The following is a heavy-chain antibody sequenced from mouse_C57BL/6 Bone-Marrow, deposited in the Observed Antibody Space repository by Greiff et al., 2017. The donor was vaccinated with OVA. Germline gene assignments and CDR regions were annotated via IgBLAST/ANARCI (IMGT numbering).Heavy chain of an antibody. J-gene: IGHJ3*01. CDR3: TTNYGSTWFAY. Sequence: VQLKQSWAELVRPGASVKLSCTASGFNIKDDYMHWVKQRPEQGLEWIGWIDPENGDTEYASKFQGKATITADTSSNTAYLQLSSLTSEDTAVYYCTTNYGSTWFAYWGQGTLVTVSA. CDR1: GFNIKDDY. V-gene: IGHV14-4*01. D-gene: IGHD1-1*01. CDR2: IDPENGDT.